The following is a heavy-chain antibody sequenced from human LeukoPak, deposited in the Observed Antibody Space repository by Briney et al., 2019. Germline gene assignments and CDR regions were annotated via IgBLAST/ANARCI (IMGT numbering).Heavy chain of an antibody. Sequence: AGGSLRLSCAASGFTFSSYGMHWVRQAPGKGLEWVVFIRYDGSNKYYADSVKGRFTISRDNSKNTLYLQMNSLRAEDTAVYYCAKAEYVGPTSSNFDYWGQGTLVTVSS. CDR2: IRYDGSNK. J-gene: IGHJ4*02. V-gene: IGHV3-30*02. CDR1: GFTFSSYG. D-gene: IGHD1-26*01. CDR3: AKAEYVGPTSSNFDY.